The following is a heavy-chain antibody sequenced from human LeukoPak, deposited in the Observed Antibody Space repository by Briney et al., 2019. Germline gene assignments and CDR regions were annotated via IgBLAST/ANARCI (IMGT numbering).Heavy chain of an antibody. CDR3: AKARIVGGYDPSFDY. J-gene: IGHJ4*02. D-gene: IGHD5-12*01. Sequence: GGSLRLSCAASGFTFSSYGMSWVRQAPGKGLEWVSAISGSGGSTYYADSVKGRFTISRDNSKNTLYLQMNSLRAKDTAVYYCAKARIVGGYDPSFDYWGQGTLVTVSS. V-gene: IGHV3-23*01. CDR1: GFTFSSYG. CDR2: ISGSGGST.